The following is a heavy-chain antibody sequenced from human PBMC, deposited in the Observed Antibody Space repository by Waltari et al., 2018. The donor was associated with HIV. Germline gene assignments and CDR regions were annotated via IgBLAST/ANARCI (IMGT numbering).Heavy chain of an antibody. CDR3: ARDPYGGSRGGYFDY. CDR1: GGPISSGGYS. Sequence: QVQLRESGPGLVKPSQTLSLTCTVSGGPISSGGYSWSWIRQHPGKGLEWIGYIYYSGSTYYNPSLKRRVTISVDTSMKQFSLKLGAVTAADTAWYCWARDPYGGSRGGYFDYWGQGTLVTVAS. D-gene: IGHD2-15*01. CDR2: IYYSGST. V-gene: IGHV4-31*03. J-gene: IGHJ4*02.